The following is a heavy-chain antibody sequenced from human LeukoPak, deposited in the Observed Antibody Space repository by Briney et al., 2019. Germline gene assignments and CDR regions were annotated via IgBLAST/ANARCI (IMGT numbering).Heavy chain of an antibody. CDR1: GYTFTAYY. Sequence: ASVKVSCKASGYTFTAYYIHWVRQAPGQGLEWMGRINPHSGDTDFAQMFHGRVALTSDTSISTAYVELSRLKSDDTAAYYCASDYCSGGSCYSTYQHWGQGTLVTVSS. CDR3: ASDYCSGGSCYSTYQH. CDR2: INPHSGDT. J-gene: IGHJ1*01. D-gene: IGHD2-15*01. V-gene: IGHV1-2*06.